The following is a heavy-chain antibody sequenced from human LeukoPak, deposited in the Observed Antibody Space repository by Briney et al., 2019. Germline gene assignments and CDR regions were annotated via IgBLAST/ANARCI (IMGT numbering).Heavy chain of an antibody. CDR2: TYYRSKWYN. J-gene: IGHJ5*02. CDR1: GDSVSSNSAA. D-gene: IGHD3-3*01. Sequence: SQTLSLTCAISGDSVSSNSAAWNWIRQSPSRGLEWLGRTYYRSKWYNDYAVSVKSRITINPDTSKNQFSLQLNSVTPEDTAVYYCARDNEYYDFWSGYYSPWFDPWGQGTLVTVSS. CDR3: ARDNEYYDFWSGYYSPWFDP. V-gene: IGHV6-1*01.